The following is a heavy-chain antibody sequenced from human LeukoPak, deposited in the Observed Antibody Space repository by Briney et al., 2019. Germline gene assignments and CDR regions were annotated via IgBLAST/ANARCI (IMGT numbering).Heavy chain of an antibody. J-gene: IGHJ4*02. D-gene: IGHD6-19*01. CDR2: ISSSSSYI. CDR1: GFTFSSYS. CDR3: AREAEIAVAGGYYFDY. V-gene: IGHV3-21*01. Sequence: GGSLRLSCAVSGFTFSSYSMNWVRQAPGKGLEWVSSISSSSSYIYYADSVKGRFTISRDNAKNSLYLQMNSLRAEDTAVYYCAREAEIAVAGGYYFDYWGQGTPVTVSS.